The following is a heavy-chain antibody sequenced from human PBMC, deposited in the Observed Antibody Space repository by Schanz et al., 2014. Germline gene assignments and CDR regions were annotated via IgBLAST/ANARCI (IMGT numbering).Heavy chain of an antibody. Sequence: EVQLLDSGGGLVQPGGSLRLSCAASGFTFSTYAMSWVRQAPGKGLEWVSAISASGGSTYYADSVKGRFTMSRDNSKNTLYLQVNSLRAEDTAVYYCARANCRRKINFDYWGRGTLXTVSS. CDR3: ARANCRRKINFDY. D-gene: IGHD2-21*01. V-gene: IGHV3-23*01. CDR1: GFTFSTYA. J-gene: IGHJ4*02. CDR2: ISASGGST.